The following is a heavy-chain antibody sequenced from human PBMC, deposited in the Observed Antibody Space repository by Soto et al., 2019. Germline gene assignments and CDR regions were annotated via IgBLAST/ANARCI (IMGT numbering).Heavy chain of an antibody. J-gene: IGHJ4*02. CDR1: GFTFSSYA. V-gene: IGHV3-23*01. CDR2: ISGSGGST. CDR3: AKDRKSRLPRTLWFDY. Sequence: GGSLRLCCAASGFTFSSYAMSWVCQAPGKGLEWVSAISGSGGSTYYADAVKGRFTISRDNSKNTLYLQMNSLRAEDTAVYYCAKDRKSRLPRTLWFDYSGQGALANVYS. D-gene: IGHD2-21*01.